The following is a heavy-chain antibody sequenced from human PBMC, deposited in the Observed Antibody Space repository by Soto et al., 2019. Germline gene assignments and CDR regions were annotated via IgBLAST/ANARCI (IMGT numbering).Heavy chain of an antibody. Sequence: ASVKVSCKASGYTFTSYDINWVRQATGQGLEWMGWMNPNSGNTGYAQKFQGRVTMTRNTSIGTAYMELSSLRSEDTAVYYCARAFVTIFGVVTLPFDYWGQGTLVTVSS. CDR2: MNPNSGNT. V-gene: IGHV1-8*01. CDR1: GYTFTSYD. CDR3: ARAFVTIFGVVTLPFDY. D-gene: IGHD3-3*01. J-gene: IGHJ4*02.